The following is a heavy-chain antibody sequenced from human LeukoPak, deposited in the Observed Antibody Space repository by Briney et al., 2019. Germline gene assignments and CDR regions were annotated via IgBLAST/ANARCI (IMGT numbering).Heavy chain of an antibody. CDR3: ARITIFPPVYYYYGMDV. J-gene: IGHJ6*02. CDR1: GGSFSGYY. V-gene: IGHV4-34*01. CDR2: INHSGST. Sequence: SETLSPTCAVYGGSFSGYYWSRIRQPPGKGLEWIGEINHSGSTNYNPSLKSRVTISVDTSKNQFSLKLSSVTAADTAVYYCARITIFPPVYYYYGMDVWGQGTTVTVSS. D-gene: IGHD3-9*01.